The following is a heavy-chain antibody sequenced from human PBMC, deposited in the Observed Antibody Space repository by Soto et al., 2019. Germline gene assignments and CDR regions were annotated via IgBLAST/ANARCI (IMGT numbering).Heavy chain of an antibody. CDR3: ARIASLAYCGGDCYFYAFDI. Sequence: TSETLSLTCTVPGGSISSGGYYWSWIRQHPGKGLEWIGYIYSSGRTYYNPTLKSRVTISVDTSKNQFSLKLSSVTAADTAVYYCARIASLAYCGGDCYFYAFDIWGQGTMVTVSS. CDR2: IYSSGRT. J-gene: IGHJ3*02. D-gene: IGHD2-21*02. CDR1: GGSISSGGYY. V-gene: IGHV4-31*03.